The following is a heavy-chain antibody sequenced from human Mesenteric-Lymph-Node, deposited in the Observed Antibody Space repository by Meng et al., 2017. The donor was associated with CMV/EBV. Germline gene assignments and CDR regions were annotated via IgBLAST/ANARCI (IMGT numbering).Heavy chain of an antibody. J-gene: IGHJ4*02. Sequence: GESLKISCVASEFAFSDYSMNWVRQAPGKGLEYISYISSSGNALFYARSVKGRFIISRDKAKNSLFLQMNSLRGEDTAIYYCARSGRYSGNGDYWGQGTLVTVSS. D-gene: IGHD5-12*01. V-gene: IGHV3-48*01. CDR3: ARSGRYSGNGDY. CDR1: EFAFSDYS. CDR2: ISSSGNAL.